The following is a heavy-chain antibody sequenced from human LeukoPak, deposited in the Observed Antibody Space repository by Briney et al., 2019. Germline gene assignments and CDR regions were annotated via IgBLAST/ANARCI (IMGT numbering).Heavy chain of an antibody. CDR2: LSGSGYST. CDR3: TKMTTVTTGDY. D-gene: IGHD4-17*01. Sequence: GGSLRLSCAASGFTFSSHAMSWVRQAPGKGLEWVSGLSGSGYSTYYADSVKGRFTISRDKSKNTLYLQMNSLRAEDTAVYYCTKMTTVTTGDYWGQGTLVTVSS. CDR1: GFTFSSHA. V-gene: IGHV3-23*01. J-gene: IGHJ4*02.